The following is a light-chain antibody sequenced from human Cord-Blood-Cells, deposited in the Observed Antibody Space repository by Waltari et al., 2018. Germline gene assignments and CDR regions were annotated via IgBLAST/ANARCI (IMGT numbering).Light chain of an antibody. Sequence: EIVLTQSPATLSLSPGERATLSCRASQSVSSYLAWYQQKPGQAPRLLIYDASNRATGIPARFSGSGSGTDSTLTISSLEPEDFAVYYCQQRSNWPPLTFGGGTMVEIK. CDR3: QQRSNWPPLT. CDR2: DAS. V-gene: IGKV3-11*01. CDR1: QSVSSY. J-gene: IGKJ4*01.